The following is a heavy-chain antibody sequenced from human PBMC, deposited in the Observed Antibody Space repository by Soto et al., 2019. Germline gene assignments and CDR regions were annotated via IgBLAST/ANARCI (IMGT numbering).Heavy chain of an antibody. J-gene: IGHJ4*02. D-gene: IGHD3-3*01. CDR3: AKDEERGDFWSGYPSRYFDY. CDR2: ISYDGSNK. V-gene: IGHV3-30*18. Sequence: GGSLRLSCAAPGFTFSSYGMHWVRQAPGKGLEWVAVISYDGSNKYYADSVKGRFTISRDNSKNTLYLQMNSLRAEDTAVYYCAKDEERGDFWSGYPSRYFDYWGQGTLVTVSS. CDR1: GFTFSSYG.